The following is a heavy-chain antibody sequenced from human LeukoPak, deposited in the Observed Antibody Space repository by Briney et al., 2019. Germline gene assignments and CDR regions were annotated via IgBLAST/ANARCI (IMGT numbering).Heavy chain of an antibody. CDR3: TTSRYCGNGVCYGGFDI. Sequence: PGGSLRLSCAASGFSFRNAWMSWVRQAPGKGLEWVGRIKSKTDGGTTDYAAPVKGRFTISRDDSKNTLYLQMNSLKTEDTAVYYCTTSRYCGNGVCYGGFDIWGQGTVVTVSS. J-gene: IGHJ3*02. V-gene: IGHV3-15*01. D-gene: IGHD2-8*01. CDR1: GFSFRNAW. CDR2: IKSKTDGGTT.